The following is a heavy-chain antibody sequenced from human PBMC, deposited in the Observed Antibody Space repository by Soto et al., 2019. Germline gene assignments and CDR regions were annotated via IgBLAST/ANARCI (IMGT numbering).Heavy chain of an antibody. CDR2: ILPMYRKT. V-gene: IGHV1-69*06. CDR1: GATVSVYG. D-gene: IGHD1-1*01. Sequence: QVRLAQSGAEVRSPGSSVRVSCKASGATVSVYGITWVRKAPRQGLEWVGAILPMYRKTNYAQKFQGRVPIIADKSPDTVYLELSRLRSDDTAIYFCARVVQLGSNYAMDVWGQGTTVVVSS. J-gene: IGHJ6*02. CDR3: ARVVQLGSNYAMDV.